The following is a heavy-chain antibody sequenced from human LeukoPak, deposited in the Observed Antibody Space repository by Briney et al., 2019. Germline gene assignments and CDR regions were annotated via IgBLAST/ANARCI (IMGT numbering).Heavy chain of an antibody. Sequence: PSETLSLTCAVYGGSFSGYYWSWIRQPPGKGLEWIGEINHSGSTNYNPSLKSRVTISVDTSKNQFSLKLSSVTAADTAVYYCAIRPLLWWELRGRAFDIWGQGTMVTVSS. J-gene: IGHJ3*02. D-gene: IGHD1-26*01. V-gene: IGHV4-34*01. CDR3: AIRPLLWWELRGRAFDI. CDR2: INHSGST. CDR1: GGSFSGYY.